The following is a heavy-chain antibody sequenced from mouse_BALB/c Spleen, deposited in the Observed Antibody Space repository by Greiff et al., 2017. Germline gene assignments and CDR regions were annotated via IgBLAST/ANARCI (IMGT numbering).Heavy chain of an antibody. D-gene: IGHD2-3*01. V-gene: IGHV1-82*01. CDR2: IYPGDGDT. Sequence: QVQLKQSGPELVKPGASVKISCKASGSAFSSSWMNWVKQRPGQGLEWIGRIYPGDGDTNYNGKFKGKATLTADKSSSTAYMQLSSLTSVDSAVYFCARLDGYWYFDVWGAGTTVTVSS. J-gene: IGHJ1*01. CDR1: GSAFSSSW. CDR3: ARLDGYWYFDV.